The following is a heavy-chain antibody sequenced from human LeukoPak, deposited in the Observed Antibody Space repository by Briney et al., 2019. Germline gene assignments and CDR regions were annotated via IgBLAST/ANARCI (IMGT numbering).Heavy chain of an antibody. Sequence: GGSLRLSCAASGSTVGSNYMSWVRQAPGKGLEWVSIIYRGGSTNYADSVKGRFTISRDTSKNTLYLQMNSLRAEDTAVYYCARLSANSSAYFFDYWGAGNLVTVSS. V-gene: IGHV3-66*04. CDR1: GSTVGSNY. CDR2: IYRGGST. CDR3: ARLSANSSAYFFDY. D-gene: IGHD3-22*01. J-gene: IGHJ4*02.